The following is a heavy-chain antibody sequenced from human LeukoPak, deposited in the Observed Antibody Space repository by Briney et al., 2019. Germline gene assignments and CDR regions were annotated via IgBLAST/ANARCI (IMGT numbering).Heavy chain of an antibody. Sequence: SSETLSLTCSVSGGSISSYYWSWIRQPPGKGLEWIGYIYYSGSTNYNPSLKSRVTISVDTSKNQFSLKLSSVTAADTAVYYCARVRVYYDSSGYYSREFDYWGQGTLVTVSS. CDR1: GGSISSYY. D-gene: IGHD3-22*01. CDR3: ARVRVYYDSSGYYSREFDY. V-gene: IGHV4-59*01. CDR2: IYYSGST. J-gene: IGHJ4*02.